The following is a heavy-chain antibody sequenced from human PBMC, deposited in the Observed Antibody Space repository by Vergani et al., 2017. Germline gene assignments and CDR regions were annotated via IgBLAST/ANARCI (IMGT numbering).Heavy chain of an antibody. V-gene: IGHV4-61*02. CDR3: ARDTAVADDVFDL. CDR2: IYTSGST. D-gene: IGHD6-19*01. CDR1: GTSVSSGTHY. Sequence: QVQLQESGPGLVRPPETLSLTCSVSGTSVSSGTHYWNWIRQPADKTLEWIGRIYTSGSTDYNPTLRSRSTLSLVRSTNQVSLKVSSVTAADTAVYFCARDTAVADDVFDLWGQGTLVSVSA. J-gene: IGHJ3*01.